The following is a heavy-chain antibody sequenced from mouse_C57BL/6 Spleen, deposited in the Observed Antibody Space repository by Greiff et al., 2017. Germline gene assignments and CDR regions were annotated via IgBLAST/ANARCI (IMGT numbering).Heavy chain of an antibody. D-gene: IGHD2-1*01. CDR2: INYDGSGT. V-gene: IGHV5-16*01. J-gene: IGHJ4*01. CDR1: GFTFSDYY. Sequence: EVQLVESEGGLVQPGSSMKLSCTASGFTFSDYYMAWVRQVPEKGLEWVANINYDGSGTDYLDSLKSRFIISGDNAKNILYLQMSSLKSEDTATYYCARENGNCYFAMEDWGQGTAVTVA. CDR3: ARENGNCYFAMED.